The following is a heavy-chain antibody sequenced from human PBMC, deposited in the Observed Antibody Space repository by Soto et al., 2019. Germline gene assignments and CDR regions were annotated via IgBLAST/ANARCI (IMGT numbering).Heavy chain of an antibody. CDR1: GFSLSTSGVG. V-gene: IGHV2-5*02. CDR3: AHSMRWLRPVYFDY. J-gene: IGHJ4*02. D-gene: IGHD5-12*01. Sequence: QITLKESGPTLVKPTQTLTLTCTFSGFSLSTSGVGVGWIRQPPGKALEWLALIYWDDDKRYSPSLKSRLTITKDTSKNQVVLTITNMDPVDTATYYCAHSMRWLRPVYFDYWGQGTLVTVSS. CDR2: IYWDDDK.